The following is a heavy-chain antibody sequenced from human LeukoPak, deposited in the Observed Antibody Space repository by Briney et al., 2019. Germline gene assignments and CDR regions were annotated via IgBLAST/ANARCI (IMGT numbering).Heavy chain of an antibody. V-gene: IGHV1-46*01. J-gene: IGHJ6*02. CDR3: ARDLMYSSSWYGWSYYYYGMDV. D-gene: IGHD6-13*01. CDR2: INPSGGST. CDR1: GYTFTSYY. Sequence: ASVKVSCKASGYTFTSYYMHWVRQAPGQGLEWMGIINPSGGSTSYAQKFQGRVTMTRDTSTSTVYMELSSLRSEDTAVYYCARDLMYSSSWYGWSYYYYGMDVWGQGTTVTVSS.